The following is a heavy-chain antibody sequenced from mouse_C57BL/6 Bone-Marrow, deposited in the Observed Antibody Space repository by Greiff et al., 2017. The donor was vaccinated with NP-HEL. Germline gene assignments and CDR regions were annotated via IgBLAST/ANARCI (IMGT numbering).Heavy chain of an antibody. Sequence: VQLVESGPGLVAPSQSLSITCTVSGFSLTSYGVDWVRQSPGKGLEWLGVIWGVGSTNYNSALKSRLSISEDNSKSQVFLKMNSLQTDDTAMYYCATSYGSSLAWFAYWGQGTLVTVSA. V-gene: IGHV2-6*01. CDR3: ATSYGSSLAWFAY. CDR2: IWGVGST. CDR1: GFSLTSYG. J-gene: IGHJ3*01. D-gene: IGHD1-1*01.